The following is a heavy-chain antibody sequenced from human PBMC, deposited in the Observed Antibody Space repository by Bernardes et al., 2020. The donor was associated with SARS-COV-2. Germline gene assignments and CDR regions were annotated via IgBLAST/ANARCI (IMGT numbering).Heavy chain of an antibody. CDR2: IWYDGSNK. CDR3: ARRGRLDSRGYCFDY. D-gene: IGHD6-13*01. CDR1: GFTFSSYG. Sequence: GGSLRLSCAASGFTFSSYGMHWVRQAPGKGLEWVAVIWYDGSNKYYADSVKGRFTISRDNSKNTLYLQMNSLRAEDTAVYYCARRGRLDSRGYCFDYWGQGTLVTVSS. V-gene: IGHV3-33*01. J-gene: IGHJ4*02.